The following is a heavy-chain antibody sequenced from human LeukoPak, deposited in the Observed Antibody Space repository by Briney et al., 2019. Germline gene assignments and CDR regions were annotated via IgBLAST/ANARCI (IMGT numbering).Heavy chain of an antibody. CDR2: MNPKSGDT. Sequence: ASVKVSCKASGYIFIDYEINWVRQATGQGLEWMGWMNPKSGDTGYERKFQGRVTITRDSSISTVYMELSSLRSEDTALYYCARGRYMDVWGKGTTVTVSS. CDR3: ARGRYMDV. J-gene: IGHJ6*03. CDR1: GYIFIDYE. V-gene: IGHV1-8*03.